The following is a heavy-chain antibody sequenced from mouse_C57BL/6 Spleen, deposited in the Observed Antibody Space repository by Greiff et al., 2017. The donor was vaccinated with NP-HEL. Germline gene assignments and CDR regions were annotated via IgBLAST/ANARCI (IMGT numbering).Heavy chain of an antibody. CDR1: GYAFSSYW. D-gene: IGHD3-1*01. J-gene: IGHJ2*01. CDR2: IYPGDGDT. V-gene: IGHV1-80*01. Sequence: VQLQQSGAELVKPGASVKISCKASGYAFSSYWMNWVKQRPGKGLEWIGQIYPGDGDTNYNGKFKGKATLTADKSSSTAYMQLSSLTSEDSAVYFCARGTAPSTDFEYWGQGTTLTVSS. CDR3: ARGTAPSTDFEY.